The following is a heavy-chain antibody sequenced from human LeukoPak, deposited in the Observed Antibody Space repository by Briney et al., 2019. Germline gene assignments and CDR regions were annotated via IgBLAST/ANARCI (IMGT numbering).Heavy chain of an antibody. J-gene: IGHJ5*02. CDR2: MKPNSGNT. CDR1: GYTFTSYD. V-gene: IGHV1-8*01. CDR3: ARGIAAAGTCDP. D-gene: IGHD6-13*01. Sequence: ASVKVSCKASGYTFTSYDINWVRHATGQGLEWMGWMKPNSGNTGYAQKFQGRVTMTRNTSISTAYMELSSLRSEDTAVYYCARGIAAAGTCDPWGQGTLVTVSS.